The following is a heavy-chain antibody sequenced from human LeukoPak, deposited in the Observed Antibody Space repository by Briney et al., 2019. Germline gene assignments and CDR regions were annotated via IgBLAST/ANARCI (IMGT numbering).Heavy chain of an antibody. CDR3: TRVGYIDEGIDY. Sequence: GGSLRLPCVASGFPFSSYWMTWVRQAPGKGLEWVANIKQDGSKKSYVDSVKGRFTISRDNAKNSLYLQMNSLRAEDTAIYYCTRVGYIDEGIDYWGQGTLVTVSS. CDR2: IKQDGSKK. V-gene: IGHV3-7*04. J-gene: IGHJ4*02. CDR1: GFPFSSYW. D-gene: IGHD5-24*01.